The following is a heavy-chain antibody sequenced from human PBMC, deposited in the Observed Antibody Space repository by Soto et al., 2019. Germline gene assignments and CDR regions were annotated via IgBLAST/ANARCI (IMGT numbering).Heavy chain of an antibody. CDR3: AREVPSRYFDL. D-gene: IGHD3-10*01. J-gene: IGHJ2*01. V-gene: IGHV4-34*01. Sequence: QVRLQQWGAGLLKPSETLPLTCAVYGGSFSDYYWSWVRQPPGKGLEWIGEINHSGSTNYNPSLKSRVPTSVDTYKNQFSLKLNSVTAADTAVYYCAREVPSRYFDLWGRGTPVTVSS. CDR1: GGSFSDYY. CDR2: INHSGST.